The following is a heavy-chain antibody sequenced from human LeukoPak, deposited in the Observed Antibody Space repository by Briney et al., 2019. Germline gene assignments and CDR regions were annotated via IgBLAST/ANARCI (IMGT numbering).Heavy chain of an antibody. J-gene: IGHJ6*02. CDR2: ISAYNGNT. Sequence: ASVKVSCKASGYTFTSYGISWVRQAPGQGLEWMGWISAYNGNTNYAQKLQGRVTMTTDKSTGTAYMELRSLRSADTAVSYCARGGSYPDYYYGMDVWGQATTVTVSS. V-gene: IGHV1-18*01. CDR1: GYTFTSYG. CDR3: ARGGSYPDYYYGMDV. D-gene: IGHD1-26*01.